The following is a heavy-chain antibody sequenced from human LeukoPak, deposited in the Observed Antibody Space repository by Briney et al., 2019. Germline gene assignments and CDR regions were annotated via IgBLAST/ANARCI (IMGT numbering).Heavy chain of an antibody. D-gene: IGHD6-19*01. J-gene: IGHJ5*02. Sequence: SETLSLTCAVSGGSISSSNWWSWVRQPPGKGLEWIGEIYHSGSTNYNPSLKSRVTISVDKSKNQFSLKLSSVTAADTAVYYCARARRMVAGTCWFDPWGQGTLVTVSS. CDR1: GGSISSSNW. CDR2: IYHSGST. CDR3: ARARRMVAGTCWFDP. V-gene: IGHV4-4*02.